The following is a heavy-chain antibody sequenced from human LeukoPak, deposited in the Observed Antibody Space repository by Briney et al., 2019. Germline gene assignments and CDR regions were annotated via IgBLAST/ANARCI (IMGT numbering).Heavy chain of an antibody. CDR2: IKSYGSEK. Sequence: GGSLRLSCAASGFTFSIYWMNWVRQARGKGLEGVANIKSYGSEKSYVDSVKGRFTISRDNDKHSLYLKMHSLRAEDTALYYCARARGPIGYSHYFDYWRQGTLVTVCS. CDR1: GFTFSIYW. V-gene: IGHV3-7*03. CDR3: ARARGPIGYSHYFDY. J-gene: IGHJ4*02. D-gene: IGHD3-22*01.